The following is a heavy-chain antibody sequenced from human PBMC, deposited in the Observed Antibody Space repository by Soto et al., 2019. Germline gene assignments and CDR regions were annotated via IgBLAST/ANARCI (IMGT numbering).Heavy chain of an antibody. J-gene: IGHJ4*02. CDR2: IYWDDDK. Sequence: QITVKESGLTLVKPTETLTLTCTFSGFSLSSIGMGVGWIRQPPGKALEWLALIYWDDDKRYSPSLSSRLTITKDPSKNEVDLTMTNMDPVDTATYYCARLTRGVYDSGRLWEKFDYWGQGTRVTVSS. V-gene: IGHV2-5*02. CDR1: GFSLSSIGMG. D-gene: IGHD5-12*01. CDR3: ARLTRGVYDSGRLWEKFDY.